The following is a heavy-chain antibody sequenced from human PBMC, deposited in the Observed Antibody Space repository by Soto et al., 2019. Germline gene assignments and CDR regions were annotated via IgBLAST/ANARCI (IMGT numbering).Heavy chain of an antibody. CDR2: NSAYNGKT. CDR1: GYTLTELG. Sequence: GASVKVSCKASGYTLTELGMDWVRQAPGKGLEWMGWNSAYNGKTNYAQKLQGRVTMTTDTSTSTAYMELRSLRSDDTAVYYCARDRVDFWSGYFDYWGQGTLVTVSS. D-gene: IGHD3-3*01. CDR3: ARDRVDFWSGYFDY. V-gene: IGHV1-18*01. J-gene: IGHJ4*02.